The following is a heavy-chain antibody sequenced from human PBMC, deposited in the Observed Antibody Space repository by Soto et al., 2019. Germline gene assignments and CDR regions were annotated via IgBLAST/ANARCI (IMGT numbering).Heavy chain of an antibody. V-gene: IGHV4-31*03. D-gene: IGHD5-12*01. Sequence: QVQLQESGPGLVKPSQTLSLTCSVSAGSISSGGYYWNWIRQHPRKGLEGIGYIYHSGGTYSSPSLRSRVTIYVYTSKNHFSLKLSSVAAADTAVYYCARDRGWYGGYDYWGQGTLVTVSS. CDR2: IYHSGGT. CDR1: AGSISSGGYY. J-gene: IGHJ4*02. CDR3: ARDRGWYGGYDY.